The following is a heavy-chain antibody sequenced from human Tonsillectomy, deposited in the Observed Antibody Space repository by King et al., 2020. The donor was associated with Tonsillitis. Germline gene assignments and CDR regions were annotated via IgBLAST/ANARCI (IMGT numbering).Heavy chain of an antibody. CDR3: ARTIRITMLVVVISHYFDY. Sequence: QLVQSGGGLVQPGGSLRLSCAASGFTFSNYWMSWVRQAPGKRLEWVANIKQDGSEKYYVDSVKGRFTISRDNAKNSLYLQMNSLRAEDTAVYYCARTIRITMLVVVISHYFDYWGQGTLVTVSS. D-gene: IGHD3-22*01. CDR2: IKQDGSEK. J-gene: IGHJ4*02. CDR1: GFTFSNYW. V-gene: IGHV3-7*03.